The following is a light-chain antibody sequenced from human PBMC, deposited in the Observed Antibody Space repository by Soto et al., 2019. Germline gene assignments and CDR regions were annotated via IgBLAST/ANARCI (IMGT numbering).Light chain of an antibody. J-gene: IGKJ3*01. CDR2: AAS. CDR1: QGISNS. CDR3: QIYNSARLT. Sequence: DIQMTQSPSSLSASLGDTVTISCRASQGISNSLAWFQQKPGRVPQFLIYAASTLQPGVPPRFSGSGSGTDFTLTISSLQPEDVATYYCQIYNSARLTFGPGTRVDIK. V-gene: IGKV1-27*01.